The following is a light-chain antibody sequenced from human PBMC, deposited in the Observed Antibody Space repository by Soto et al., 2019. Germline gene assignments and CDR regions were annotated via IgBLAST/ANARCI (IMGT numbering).Light chain of an antibody. V-gene: IGKV3-15*01. CDR3: QKYNNWPRT. J-gene: IGKJ1*01. Sequence: VMTQSPATLSVSPGERATLSCRASQSVSSNLAWYQQKTGQAPRLLIYGESTRATGIPDRFSGSGSGTEFNLTISRLQSEDFAIYYCQKYNNWPRTCGQGTKVDIK. CDR2: GES. CDR1: QSVSSN.